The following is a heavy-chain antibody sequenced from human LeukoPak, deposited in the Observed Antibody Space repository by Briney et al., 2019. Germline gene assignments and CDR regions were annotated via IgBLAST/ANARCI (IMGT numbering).Heavy chain of an antibody. D-gene: IGHD1-14*01. V-gene: IGHV6-1*01. CDR3: VRNGATTYYFDY. CDR1: GDSVSSSITT. Sequence: SQTLSLTCAISGDSVSSSITTWNWIRQSPSRGLEWLGRTYYRSKWYNDYAVSVKSRITIHADTSKNQFSLQLNSVTPEDTAVYYCVRNGATTYYFDYWGQGTLATVSS. J-gene: IGHJ4*02. CDR2: TYYRSKWYN.